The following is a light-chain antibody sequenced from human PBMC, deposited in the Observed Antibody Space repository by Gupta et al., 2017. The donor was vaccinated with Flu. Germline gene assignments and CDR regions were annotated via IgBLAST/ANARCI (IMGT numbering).Light chain of an antibody. V-gene: IGKV3-11*01. CDR3: QQRSNWRGT. J-gene: IGKJ4*01. Sequence: EIVLTQSPATLSLPPGERATLSCRASQSVTTYLAWYQVKPGQAPRLLMYDASNRATGIPAKFSGSGSGTDFTLTISSLEPEDFAIYYCQQRSNWRGTCGGGTKVEIK. CDR2: DAS. CDR1: QSVTTY.